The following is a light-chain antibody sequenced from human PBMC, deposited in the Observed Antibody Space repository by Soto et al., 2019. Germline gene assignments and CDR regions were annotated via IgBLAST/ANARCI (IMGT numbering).Light chain of an antibody. V-gene: IGKV1-39*01. Sequence: DIQMTESASSLPASVGDRVTITRRAGHSVSSYLNWYQRTPEKAPQLRIYGASTLQSGVPSMISGSGSGTDYTLTISSLQAEDFATYYCQQSYRTPTFGQGTRLEIK. CDR3: QQSYRTPT. CDR2: GAS. J-gene: IGKJ5*01. CDR1: HSVSSY.